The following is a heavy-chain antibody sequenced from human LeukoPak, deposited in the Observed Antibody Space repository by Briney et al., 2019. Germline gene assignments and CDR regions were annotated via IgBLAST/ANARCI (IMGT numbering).Heavy chain of an antibody. CDR2: ISSSGGYR. D-gene: IGHD6-13*01. CDR3: AREAGKIAAAGTFDY. V-gene: IGHV3-11*06. Sequence: GGSLRLSCAASGFTFSDYYMSWIRQAPGKGLEWVSYISSSGGYRNYADSVKGRFTISRDDAKNSLYLQMNSLRAEDTAVYYCAREAGKIAAAGTFDYWGQGTLVTVSS. CDR1: GFTFSDYY. J-gene: IGHJ4*02.